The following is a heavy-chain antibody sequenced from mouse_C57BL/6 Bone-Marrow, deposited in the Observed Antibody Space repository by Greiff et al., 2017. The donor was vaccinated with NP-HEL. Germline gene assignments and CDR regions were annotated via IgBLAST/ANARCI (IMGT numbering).Heavy chain of an antibody. CDR1: GFTFSSYA. J-gene: IGHJ4*01. CDR2: ISDGGSYT. CDR3: AREGNPYYYAMDY. Sequence: DVMLVESGGGLVKPGGSLKLSCAASGFTFSSYAMSWVRQTPEKRLEWVATISDGGSYTYYPDNVKGRFTISRDNAKNNLYLQMSHLKSEDTAMYYCAREGNPYYYAMDYWGQGTSVTVSS. D-gene: IGHD2-1*01. V-gene: IGHV5-4*01.